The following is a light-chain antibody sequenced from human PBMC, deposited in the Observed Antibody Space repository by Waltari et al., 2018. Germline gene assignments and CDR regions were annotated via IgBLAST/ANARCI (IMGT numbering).Light chain of an antibody. Sequence: DIQMTQSPSSLSASVGDRVTITCRASQDISHSLAWYQQKPGKAPKLLLYAASRLESGVPARFSGGGSETDYTLTISSLQPEDFATYYCQQYYSTPQTFGQGTKVEIK. J-gene: IGKJ1*01. CDR1: QDISHS. CDR2: AAS. CDR3: QQYYSTPQT. V-gene: IGKV1-NL1*01.